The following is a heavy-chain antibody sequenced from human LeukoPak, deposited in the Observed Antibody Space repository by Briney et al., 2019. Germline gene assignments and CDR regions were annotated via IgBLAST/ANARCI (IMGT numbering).Heavy chain of an antibody. CDR1: GYTFTSYD. CDR2: MNPNSGNA. Sequence: ASVKVSCKASGYTFTSYDINWVRQATGQGLEWMGWMNPNSGNAGYTQKFQGRLTITRNTSISTAYMELSSLRSEDTAVYYCARDQLLLDEGNYFDYWGQGTLVTVSS. V-gene: IGHV1-8*03. CDR3: ARDQLLLDEGNYFDY. D-gene: IGHD4-23*01. J-gene: IGHJ4*02.